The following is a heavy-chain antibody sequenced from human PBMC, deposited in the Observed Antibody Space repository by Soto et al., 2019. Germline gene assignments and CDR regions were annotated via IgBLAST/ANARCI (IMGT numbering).Heavy chain of an antibody. CDR3: ARWPALRPPGYSSGWEGYYFDY. V-gene: IGHV4-39*01. J-gene: IGHJ4*02. CDR1: GGSISSSSYY. D-gene: IGHD6-19*01. Sequence: QLQLQESGPGLVKPSETLSLTCTVSGGSISSSSYYWGWIRQPPGKGLEWIGSIYYSGSTYYNPSLKRRVTISVDTSKNQFSLKLSSVTAADTAVYYCARWPALRPPGYSSGWEGYYFDYWGQGTLVTVSS. CDR2: IYYSGST.